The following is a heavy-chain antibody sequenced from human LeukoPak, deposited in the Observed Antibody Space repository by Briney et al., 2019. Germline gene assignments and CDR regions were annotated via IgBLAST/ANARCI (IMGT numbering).Heavy chain of an antibody. CDR3: ARDSSGLWADAFDI. CDR2: TIPIFGTA. D-gene: IGHD6-19*01. J-gene: IGHJ3*02. CDR1: GSTFSSYA. Sequence: VASVKVSCKASGSTFSSYAISWVRQAPGQGLEWMGGTIPIFGTANYAQKFQGRVTITADESTSTAYMELSSLRSEDTAVYYCARDSSGLWADAFDIWGQGTMVTVSS. V-gene: IGHV1-69*13.